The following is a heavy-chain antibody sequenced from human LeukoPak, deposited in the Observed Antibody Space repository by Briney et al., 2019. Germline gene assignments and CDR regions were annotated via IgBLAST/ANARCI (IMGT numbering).Heavy chain of an antibody. CDR1: GYTFTSYA. CDR2: IIPGGGT. Sequence: SVKVSCKASGYTFTSYAMHWVRQAPGQGLEWMGWIIPGGGTNYPQKFQGRVAITWDTSITTAYMDLSRLTSDDTAVYYCARDRYGDGFAHFDYWGQGALVTVSS. D-gene: IGHD5-24*01. CDR3: ARDRYGDGFAHFDY. J-gene: IGHJ4*02. V-gene: IGHV1-2*02.